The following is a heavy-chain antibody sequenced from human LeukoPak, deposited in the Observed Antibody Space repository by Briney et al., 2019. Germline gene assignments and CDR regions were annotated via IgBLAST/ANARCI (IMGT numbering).Heavy chain of an antibody. J-gene: IGHJ6*02. CDR1: GFTFSSYA. CDR3: AKDSTIAARLYYYYGMDV. D-gene: IGHD6-6*01. Sequence: GGSLRLSCAASGFTFSSYAMSWVRQAPGKGLEWVSVISSSGGSTYYADSVKGRFIISRDNSKNTLYLQMNSLRPEDTAVYYCAKDSTIAARLYYYYGMDVWGQGTTVTVSS. CDR2: ISSSGGST. V-gene: IGHV3-23*01.